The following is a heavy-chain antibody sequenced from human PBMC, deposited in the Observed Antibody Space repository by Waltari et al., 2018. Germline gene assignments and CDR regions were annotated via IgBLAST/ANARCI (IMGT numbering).Heavy chain of an antibody. CDR3: ATARITGTGYGMDV. CDR1: GYTFTSYA. D-gene: IGHD1-20*01. CDR2: INAGNGNT. Sequence: QVQLVQSGAEVKKPGASVKVSYKASGYTFTSYAMHWVRQAPGQRLEWMGWINAGNGNTKYSQKFQGRVTITRDTSASTAYMELSSLRSEDTAVYYCATARITGTGYGMDVWGQGTTVTVSS. J-gene: IGHJ6*02. V-gene: IGHV1-3*01.